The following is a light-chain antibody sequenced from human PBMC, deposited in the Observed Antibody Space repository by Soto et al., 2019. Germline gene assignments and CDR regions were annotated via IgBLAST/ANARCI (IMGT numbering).Light chain of an antibody. J-gene: IGKJ1*01. CDR2: GAS. Sequence: EIVMTQSPATVPVSPGERVTLSCRASQSVSIDLAWYQQKPGQAPRLLIYGASTRATDIPPSFTGSGSGTEFTLTISRLQSEDFAVYYCQQYYNWRPRFGQGTKVDIK. V-gene: IGKV3-15*01. CDR1: QSVSID. CDR3: QQYYNWRPR.